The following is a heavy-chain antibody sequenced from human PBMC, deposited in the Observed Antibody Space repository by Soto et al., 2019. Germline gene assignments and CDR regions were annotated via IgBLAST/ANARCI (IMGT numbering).Heavy chain of an antibody. CDR3: ARDGSGYSVI. J-gene: IGHJ4*02. CDR2: LQTDGSHP. CDR1: GFTFDYYW. V-gene: IGHV3-74*01. Sequence: GGSLRLSCVASGFTFDYYWMHWVRQAPGEGLMWVSRLQTDGSHPDYADSVKGRFTISRDNAKNTLYLQMNSLRAEDTAVYYCARDGSGYSVIWGQGTLVTVSS. D-gene: IGHD1-26*01.